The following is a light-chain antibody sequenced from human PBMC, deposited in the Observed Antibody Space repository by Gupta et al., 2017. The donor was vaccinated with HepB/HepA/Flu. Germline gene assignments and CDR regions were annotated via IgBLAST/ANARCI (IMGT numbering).Light chain of an antibody. CDR3: QQYVSSPMT. CDR2: WVS. Sequence: EIVMIQSPYSLAVSLGERATIRCRSSQTSFVISKKKTFLDWYQQRPGQPPRLVISWVSTRESGVPDRFSGSGSGTDFTLTISSLQPEDVAVYYCQQYVSSPMTFGGGTKVEIK. J-gene: IGKJ4*01. CDR1: QTSFVISKKKTF. V-gene: IGKV4-1*01.